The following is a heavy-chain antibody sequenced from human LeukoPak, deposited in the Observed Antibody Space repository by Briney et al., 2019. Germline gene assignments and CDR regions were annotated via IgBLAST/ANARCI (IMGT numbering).Heavy chain of an antibody. D-gene: IGHD5-24*01. CDR3: TRVGYIDEGIDY. CDR1: GDSINSLDL. Sequence: ETLSLTCTVPGDSINSLDLWSWVRQAPGKGLEWVANIKQDGSKKSYVDSVKGRFTISRDNAKNSLYLQMNSLRAEDTAIYYCTRVGYIDEGIDYWGQGTLVTVSS. CDR2: IKQDGSKK. V-gene: IGHV3-7*04. J-gene: IGHJ4*02.